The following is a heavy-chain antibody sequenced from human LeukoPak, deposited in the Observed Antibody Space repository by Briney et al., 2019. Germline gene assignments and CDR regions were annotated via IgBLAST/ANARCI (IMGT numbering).Heavy chain of an antibody. CDR1: GYSFTSYW. D-gene: IGHD3-9*01. J-gene: IGHJ4*02. CDR2: IYPGDSDT. Sequence: GESLKISCKGSGYSFTSYWIGWVRQMPGKGLEWMGIIYPGDSDTRYSPSLQGQVTISADKSISTACLQWSSLKASDTAMYYCARGRAYYDIWTGYCFDYWGQGTLVTVSS. CDR3: ARGRAYYDIWTGYCFDY. V-gene: IGHV5-51*01.